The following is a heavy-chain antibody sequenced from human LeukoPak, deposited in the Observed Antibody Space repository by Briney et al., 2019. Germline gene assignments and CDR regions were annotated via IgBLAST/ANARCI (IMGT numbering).Heavy chain of an antibody. CDR3: ARGTVVGSHFDY. CDR1: EFTFRNYA. Sequence: GGSLRLSCAASEFTFRNYAMNWVRQAPGKGLEWVSGISGSGGSTNYADSVKGRLTISSDNSKNTLYLQMNSLRAEDTAVYYCARGTVVGSHFDYWGQGTLVTVSS. V-gene: IGHV3-23*01. D-gene: IGHD2-15*01. CDR2: ISGSGGST. J-gene: IGHJ4*02.